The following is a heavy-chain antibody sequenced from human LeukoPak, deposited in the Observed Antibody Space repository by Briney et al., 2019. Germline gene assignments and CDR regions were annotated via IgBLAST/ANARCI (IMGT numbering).Heavy chain of an antibody. CDR1: GGTFSSYA. J-gene: IGHJ4*02. D-gene: IGHD3-22*01. Sequence: SVKVSCKASGGTFSSYAISWVRQAPGQGLEWMGGIIPIFGTANYAQKFQGRVTITADESTSTAYMELSSLRSEDMAVYYCAREAAGYDSSGYYLGNYFDYWGQGTLVTVSS. V-gene: IGHV1-69*13. CDR2: IIPIFGTA. CDR3: AREAAGYDSSGYYLGNYFDY.